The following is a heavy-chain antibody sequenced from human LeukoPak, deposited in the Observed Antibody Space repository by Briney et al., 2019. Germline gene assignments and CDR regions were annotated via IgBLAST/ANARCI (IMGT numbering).Heavy chain of an antibody. CDR3: ARNPYDFWSGCYYYYMDV. V-gene: IGHV1-69*05. J-gene: IGHJ6*03. CDR2: IIPIFGTA. D-gene: IGHD3-3*01. CDR1: GGTFSSYA. Sequence: SVKVSCKASGGTFSSYAISWVRQAPGQGLEWMGGIIPIFGTANYAQKFQGRVTITTDESTSTAYMELSSLRSEDTAVYYCARNPYDFWSGCYYYYMDVWGKGTTVTVSS.